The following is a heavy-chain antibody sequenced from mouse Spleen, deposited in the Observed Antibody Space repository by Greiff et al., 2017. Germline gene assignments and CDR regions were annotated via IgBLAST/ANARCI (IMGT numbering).Heavy chain of an antibody. CDR2: INPSTGGT. CDR1: GYSFTGYY. CDR3: ARFRAGYFDY. D-gene: IGHD3-2*02. V-gene: IGHV1-42*01. Sequence: EVQLQQSGPELVKPGASVKISCKASGYSFTGYYMNWVKQSPEKSLEWIGEINPSTGGTTYNQKFKAKATLTVDKSSSTAYMQLKSLTSEDSAVYYCARFRAGYFDYWGQGTTLTVSS. J-gene: IGHJ2*01.